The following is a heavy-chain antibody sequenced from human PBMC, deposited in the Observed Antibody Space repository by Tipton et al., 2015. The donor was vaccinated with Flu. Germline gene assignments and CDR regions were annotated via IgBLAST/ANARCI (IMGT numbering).Heavy chain of an antibody. J-gene: IGHJ5*02. D-gene: IGHD3-10*01. CDR2: IYHGGST. V-gene: IGHV4-38-2*01. CDR1: GYSISSGYY. CDR3: ATRSGNYYGSGAYNWFDP. Sequence: TLSLTCAVSGYSISSGYYWGWIRQPPGKGLEWIGSIYHGGSTSYNPSLKSRVSISVDTSKNQFSLKLSSVTAADTAVYYCATRSGNYYGSGAYNWFDPWGQGTLVTVSS.